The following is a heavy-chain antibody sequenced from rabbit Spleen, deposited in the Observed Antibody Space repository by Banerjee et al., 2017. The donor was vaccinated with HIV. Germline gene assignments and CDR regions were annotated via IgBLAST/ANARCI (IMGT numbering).Heavy chain of an antibody. CDR2: IAGSSSGFT. Sequence: QSLEESGGDLVKPGASLTLTCTASGFSFSSSDYMCWVRQAPGKGLEWISCIAGSSSGFTYSATWAKGRFTIAKTPSTTVTLQMTSLTAADTATYFCARDLAGVIGWNFNLWGQGTLVTVS. J-gene: IGHJ4*01. D-gene: IGHD4-1*01. CDR1: GFSFSSSDY. CDR3: ARDLAGVIGWNFNL. V-gene: IGHV1S40*01.